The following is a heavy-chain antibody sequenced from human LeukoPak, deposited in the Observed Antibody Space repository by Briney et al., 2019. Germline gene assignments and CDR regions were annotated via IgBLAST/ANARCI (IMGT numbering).Heavy chain of an antibody. D-gene: IGHD3-10*01. Sequence: PGGSLRLSCTASGFPFSTYYMSWVRQAPGRELEWVANIKQDGSDKFYVDSVKGRSTISRDNTKNSLYLQIDSLGADDTAVYYCAGSGRLGAFDIWGQGTMVTVSS. V-gene: IGHV3-7*02. J-gene: IGHJ3*02. CDR2: IKQDGSDK. CDR1: GFPFSTYY. CDR3: AGSGRLGAFDI.